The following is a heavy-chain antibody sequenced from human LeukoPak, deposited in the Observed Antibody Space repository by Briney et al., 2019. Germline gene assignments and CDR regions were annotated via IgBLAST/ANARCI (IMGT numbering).Heavy chain of an antibody. D-gene: IGHD3-22*01. CDR3: AAHSSGSSYYFDY. J-gene: IGHJ4*02. Sequence: PSETLSLTCTVSGGSISSGTYYWSWIRQPAGKGLEWIGRIYTSGSTNYNPSLKRGVTISVDTSKNQFSLKLSSVTAADTAVYYCAAHSSGSSYYFDYWGQGTLVTVSS. CDR2: IYTSGST. V-gene: IGHV4-61*02. CDR1: GGSISSGTYY.